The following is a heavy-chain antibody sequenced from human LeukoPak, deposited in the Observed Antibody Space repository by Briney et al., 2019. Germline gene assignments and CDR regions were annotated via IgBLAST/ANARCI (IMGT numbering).Heavy chain of an antibody. D-gene: IGHD3-10*01. CDR1: GGSISNYY. CDR2: LCYSGST. CDR3: ARVRRASYGSGSAFPYNWFDP. J-gene: IGHJ5*02. V-gene: IGHV4-59*12. Sequence: SETLSLTCPVYGGSISNYYWSWIRQHPGKGLEWPGSLCYSGSTYYNPSLKSRVTISVDTSKNQFSLKLSSVTAADTAVYYCARVRRASYGSGSAFPYNWFDPWGQGTLVTVSS.